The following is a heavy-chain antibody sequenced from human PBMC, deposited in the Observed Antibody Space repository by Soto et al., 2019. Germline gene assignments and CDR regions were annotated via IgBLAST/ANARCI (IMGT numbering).Heavy chain of an antibody. Sequence: QVQLVQSGAEAKKPGSSVKVSCKTSGGTFSSYAISWVRQAPGQGLEWMGGIVPLFRTTNYAQKFQGRVTITADTSTYTGYMELSGLRSRDTAVYYCARGGYSSTWSNLLDRSGLDVWGQGTTVTVSS. D-gene: IGHD6-13*01. CDR2: IVPLFRTT. V-gene: IGHV1-69*06. CDR3: ARGGYSSTWSNLLDRSGLDV. CDR1: GGTFSSYA. J-gene: IGHJ6*02.